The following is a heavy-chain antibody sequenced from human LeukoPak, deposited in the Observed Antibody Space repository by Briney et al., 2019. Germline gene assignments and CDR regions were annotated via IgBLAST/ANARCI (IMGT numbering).Heavy chain of an antibody. V-gene: IGHV3-23*01. CDR2: ISGSGGST. Sequence: GGSLRLTCAASGFTFSSYAMSWVRQAPGKGLEWVSAISGSGGSTYYADSVKGRFTISRDNSKNTLYLQMNSLRAEDTAVYYCAKALSITIFGVVTPFDYWGQGALVTVSS. J-gene: IGHJ4*02. CDR1: GFTFSSYA. CDR3: AKALSITIFGVVTPFDY. D-gene: IGHD3-3*01.